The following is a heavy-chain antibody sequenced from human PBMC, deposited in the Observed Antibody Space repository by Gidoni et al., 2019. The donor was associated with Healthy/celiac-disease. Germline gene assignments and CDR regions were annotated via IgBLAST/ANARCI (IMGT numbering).Heavy chain of an antibody. CDR2: INHSGST. D-gene: IGHD3-22*01. CDR1: VGSFSGYY. CDR3: ARGRVGPIVGTRSRFDP. V-gene: IGHV4-34*01. J-gene: IGHJ5*02. Sequence: QVQLQQWGAGLLKPSETLSLTCAVYVGSFSGYYWSWIRQPPGKGLEWIGEINHSGSTNYNPSLKSRVTISVDTSKNQFSLKLSSVTAADTAVYYCARGRVGPIVGTRSRFDPWGQGTLVTVSS.